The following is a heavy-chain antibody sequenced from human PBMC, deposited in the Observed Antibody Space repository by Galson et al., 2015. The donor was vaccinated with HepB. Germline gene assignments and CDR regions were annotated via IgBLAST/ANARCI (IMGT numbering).Heavy chain of an antibody. J-gene: IGHJ3*02. D-gene: IGHD5-18*01. CDR2: INPTAGNT. Sequence: SVKVSCKASKYTFTNYFLHWIRQAPGQGLEWLGKINPTAGNTNYAQNFQDRRSLTRDTSTSTNYMELHSLKSDDTAVYYCARDRANGYGDQPHAFDIWGQGTMVTVSS. CDR1: KYTFTNYF. V-gene: IGHV1-46*01. CDR3: ARDRANGYGDQPHAFDI.